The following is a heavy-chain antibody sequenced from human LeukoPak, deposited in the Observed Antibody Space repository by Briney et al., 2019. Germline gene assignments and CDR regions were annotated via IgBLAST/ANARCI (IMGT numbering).Heavy chain of an antibody. CDR2: ISSSGSTI. CDR1: GFTFSDYY. Sequence: GGSLRLSCAASGFTFSDYYMSWIRQAPAKGPEWVSYISSSGSTIYYADSVKGRFTISRGNAKNSLYLQMNSLRAEDTAVYYCARDPYYYYDSSGSPFDYWGQGTLVTVSS. J-gene: IGHJ4*02. V-gene: IGHV3-11*01. CDR3: ARDPYYYYDSSGSPFDY. D-gene: IGHD3-22*01.